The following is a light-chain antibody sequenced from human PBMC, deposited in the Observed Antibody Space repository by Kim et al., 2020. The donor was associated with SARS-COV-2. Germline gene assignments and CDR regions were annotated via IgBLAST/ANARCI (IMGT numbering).Light chain of an antibody. CDR2: GAS. Sequence: IQMTQSPSSLSASVGDRVTITCRASQSISTYLNWYQQKPGKSPKLLIYGASNLHTGVPSRFSGSGSGTDFTLTISSLQPEDFATYYCLQDYNYPYTFGQGTKLEI. CDR1: QSISTY. J-gene: IGKJ2*01. V-gene: IGKV1-6*01. CDR3: LQDYNYPYT.